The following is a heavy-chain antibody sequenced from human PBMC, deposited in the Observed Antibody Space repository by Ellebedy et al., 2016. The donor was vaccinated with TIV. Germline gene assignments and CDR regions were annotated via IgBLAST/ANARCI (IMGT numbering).Heavy chain of an antibody. Sequence: GGSLRLSCAASGFTFSSYWMYWVRQAPGKGLEWVSAITSGGTTFYADSVRGRFSVSRDNSQNTLYWQMNSLRAGDTALYFCAKESPLAVAGDWGQGTLVTVSS. CDR3: AKESPLAVAGD. CDR2: ITSGGTT. CDR1: GFTFSSYW. V-gene: IGHV3-23*01. J-gene: IGHJ4*02. D-gene: IGHD6-19*01.